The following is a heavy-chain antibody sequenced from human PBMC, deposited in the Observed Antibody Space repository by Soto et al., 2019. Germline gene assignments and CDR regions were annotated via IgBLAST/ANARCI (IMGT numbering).Heavy chain of an antibody. CDR2: IYYSGST. CDR1: GGSISIGDYY. D-gene: IGHD5-18*01. V-gene: IGHV4-30-4*01. CDR3: ARVQGGGGAMVHNY. Sequence: QVQLQESGPGLVKPSQTLSLTCTVSGGSISIGDYYWSWIRQPPGKGLEWIGYIYYSGSTYYNPSLMRRVTIAVDTSKNQFALKLSSVTAADTAVYYCARVQGGGGAMVHNYWGQGTLVTFSS. J-gene: IGHJ4*02.